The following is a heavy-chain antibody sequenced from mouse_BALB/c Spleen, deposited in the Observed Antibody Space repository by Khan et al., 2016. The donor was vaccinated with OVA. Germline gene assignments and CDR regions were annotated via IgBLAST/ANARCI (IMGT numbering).Heavy chain of an antibody. J-gene: IGHJ3*01. CDR3: ARGGDGGFAY. Sequence: QVQLQQSGAELVKPGASVKLSCKASGYTFTSYDINWVRQRPEQGLEWIGWMFPGDGSTKYNENFKGKATLTTDKSSSPAYMQLSRLTSADSGDYCFARGGDGGFAYWGQGTLVTVSA. D-gene: IGHD3-3*01. V-gene: IGHV1S56*01. CDR2: MFPGDGST. CDR1: GYTFTSYD.